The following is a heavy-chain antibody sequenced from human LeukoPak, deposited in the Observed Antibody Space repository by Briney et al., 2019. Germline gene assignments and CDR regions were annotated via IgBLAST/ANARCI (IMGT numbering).Heavy chain of an antibody. CDR3: ARVVTPYSSSWYNWFDP. D-gene: IGHD6-13*01. V-gene: IGHV4-39*07. J-gene: IGHJ5*02. CDR1: GGSISSSLYY. Sequence: PSETLSLTCTVSGGSISSSLYYWDWIRQPPGKGLEWIGTIYYSGSTYYNPSLKSRVTISVDTSKNQFSLKLSSVTAADTAVYYCARVVTPYSSSWYNWFDPWGQGTLVTVSS. CDR2: IYYSGST.